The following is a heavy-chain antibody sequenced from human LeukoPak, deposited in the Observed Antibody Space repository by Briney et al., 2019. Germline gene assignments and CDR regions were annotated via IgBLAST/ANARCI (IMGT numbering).Heavy chain of an antibody. CDR3: ARLGNIAAAGANWFDP. D-gene: IGHD6-13*01. V-gene: IGHV4-59*08. J-gene: IGHJ5*02. Sequence: PSETLSLTCTVSGGSISSYYWSWIRQPPGKGLEWIGYIYYSGSTNYNPSLKSRVTISVDTSKNQFSLKLSSVTAADTAVYCCARLGNIAAAGANWFDPWGQGTLVTVSS. CDR1: GGSISSYY. CDR2: IYYSGST.